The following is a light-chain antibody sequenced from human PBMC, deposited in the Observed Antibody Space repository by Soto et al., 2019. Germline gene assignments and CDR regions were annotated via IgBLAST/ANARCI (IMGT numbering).Light chain of an antibody. V-gene: IGKV1-39*01. CDR3: QQSYSTPYS. Sequence: DIQMTQSPSSLSASVGDRVTITCRASQNIRNYLNWYQHTPGKAPKLLIYAAYSLQSGVPSRFSGSGSGTDFTLTISSLQPEDFATYYCQQSYSTPYSFGQGTKLEIK. J-gene: IGKJ2*03. CDR1: QNIRNY. CDR2: AAY.